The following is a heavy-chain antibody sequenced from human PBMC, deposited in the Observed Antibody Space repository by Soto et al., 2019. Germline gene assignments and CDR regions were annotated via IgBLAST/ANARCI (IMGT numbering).Heavy chain of an antibody. CDR3: ARDLTSPVVTPSINAFDI. CDR2: ISYDGSNK. D-gene: IGHD2-21*02. CDR1: GFTFSSYA. V-gene: IGHV3-30-3*01. J-gene: IGHJ3*02. Sequence: QVQLVESGGGVVQPGRSLRLSCAASGFTFSSYAMHWVRQAPGKGLEWVAVISYDGSNKYYADSVKGRFTISRDNSKNTVYLQMNSMRAEDTAVYYCARDLTSPVVTPSINAFDIWGEGRMVTVSS.